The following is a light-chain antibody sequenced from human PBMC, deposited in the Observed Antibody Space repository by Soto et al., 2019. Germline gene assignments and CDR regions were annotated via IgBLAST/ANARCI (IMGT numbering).Light chain of an antibody. J-gene: IGKJ2*01. Sequence: EIVMTQSPATLSVSPGERATLSCRASQSVSSKLAWYQQKPGQAPRLLINGASTRATGIPARFSGSGSGTEFTLTISRLQSEDFAVYYCQQYNNWPRTFGQGTKPEIK. CDR2: GAS. V-gene: IGKV3-15*01. CDR3: QQYNNWPRT. CDR1: QSVSSK.